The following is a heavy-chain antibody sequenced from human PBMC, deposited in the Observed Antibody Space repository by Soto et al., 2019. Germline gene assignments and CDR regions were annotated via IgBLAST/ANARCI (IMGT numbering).Heavy chain of an antibody. D-gene: IGHD6-13*01. CDR1: GYTFTSYD. J-gene: IGHJ4*02. CDR3: ARALQVGSEQQLGPPAH. CDR2: MNPNSGNT. Sequence: QVQLVQSGAEVKKPGASVKVSCKASGYTFTSYDINWVRQATGQGLEWMGWMNPNSGNTGYAQKFQGRVTMTWNTSISTAYMELSSLRSEDTSVYYCARALQVGSEQQLGPPAHWGQGTLVTVSS. V-gene: IGHV1-8*01.